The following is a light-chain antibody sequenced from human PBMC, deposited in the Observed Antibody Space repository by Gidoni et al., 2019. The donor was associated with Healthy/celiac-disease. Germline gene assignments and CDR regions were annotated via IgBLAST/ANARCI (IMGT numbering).Light chain of an antibody. J-gene: IGKJ1*01. CDR1: QGIISY. CDR3: EQLNSYPRT. Sequence: IQLTQSPSFLSASVGDRVTLTCRASQGIISYFAWYKRKPGKPPKLLIYAASTLQSGVPSRFSGSGSGTEFTLTISSLQPEDFATYYCEQLNSYPRTFGQGTKVEIK. CDR2: AAS. V-gene: IGKV1-9*01.